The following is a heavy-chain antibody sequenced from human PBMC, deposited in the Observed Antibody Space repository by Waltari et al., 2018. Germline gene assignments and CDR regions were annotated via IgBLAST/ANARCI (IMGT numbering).Heavy chain of an antibody. CDR3: ARYYLDGEEDAFDI. D-gene: IGHD4-17*01. CDR2: IYHSGST. V-gene: IGHV4-38-2*02. CDR1: GYSISSGYY. Sequence: HVQLQESGPGLVKPSETLSLTCTVSGYSISSGYYWGWIRQPPGKGLEWIGSIYHSGSTNYNPSLKSRVTLSVDTSKNLFSLKLNSVTAADTAVYYCARYYLDGEEDAFDIWGQGTMVTVSS. J-gene: IGHJ3*02.